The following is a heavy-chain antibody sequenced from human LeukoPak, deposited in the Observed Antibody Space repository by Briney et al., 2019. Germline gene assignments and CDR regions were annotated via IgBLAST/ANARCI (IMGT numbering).Heavy chain of an antibody. CDR3: ARGGSTPTSYFDY. J-gene: IGHJ4*02. D-gene: IGHD5/OR15-5a*01. V-gene: IGHV4-4*07. CDR2: IYSSGST. CDR1: GSTNSGYH. Sequence: PSGTLPLTCTVSGSTNSGYHWSGIRPPAGKGLEWIGRIYSSGSTHYTPSLKSRVTMSVDTSKNQLSLMLSYVTAADTAVDYCARGGSTPTSYFDYWGQGTLVTVSS.